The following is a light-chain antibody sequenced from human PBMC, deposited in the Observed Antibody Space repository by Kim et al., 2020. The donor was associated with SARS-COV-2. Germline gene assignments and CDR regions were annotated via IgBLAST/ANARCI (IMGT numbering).Light chain of an antibody. Sequence: PGQTASITCSGDKLGDKYVSWYQQKPGQSPVMVIYKDTQRPSGIPARFSGSNSGNTATLTVSGTQAMDEAEYYCQAWDSTTGPWVFGGGTQLTVL. J-gene: IGLJ3*02. CDR1: KLGDKY. CDR3: QAWDSTTGPWV. V-gene: IGLV3-1*01. CDR2: KDT.